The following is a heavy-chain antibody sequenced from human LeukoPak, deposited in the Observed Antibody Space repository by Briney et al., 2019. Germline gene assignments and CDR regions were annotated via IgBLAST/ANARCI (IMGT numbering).Heavy chain of an antibody. CDR1: GFTFSSYA. D-gene: IGHD3-3*01. V-gene: IGHV3-30-3*01. J-gene: IGHJ4*02. Sequence: GGSLRLSCAASGFTFSSYAMHWVRQAPGKGLEGVAVISYDGSNKYYADSVKGRFTISRDNSKNTLYLQMNSLRAEDTAVYYCARDLVTIFGVAGFDYWGQGTLVTVSS. CDR2: ISYDGSNK. CDR3: ARDLVTIFGVAGFDY.